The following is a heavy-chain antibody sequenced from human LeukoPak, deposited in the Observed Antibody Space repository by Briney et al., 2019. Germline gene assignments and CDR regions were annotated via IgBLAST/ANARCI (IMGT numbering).Heavy chain of an antibody. J-gene: IGHJ5*02. Sequence: PSETLSLTCTVSGGSISSSSYFWVWIRQPPGKGLEWIGSIYYSRSTYYNPSLKSRVTISVDTSKNQFSLHLSSVTAADTAVYYCARQVIPGWFDPWGQGTLVTVSS. V-gene: IGHV4-39*01. CDR3: ARQVIPGWFDP. CDR1: GGSISSSSYF. D-gene: IGHD2-21*01. CDR2: IYYSRST.